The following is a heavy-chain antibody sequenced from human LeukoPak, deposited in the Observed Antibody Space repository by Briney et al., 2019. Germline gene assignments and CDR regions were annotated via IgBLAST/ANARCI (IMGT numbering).Heavy chain of an antibody. CDR3: ARGHDYSIYYFDY. D-gene: IGHD4-11*01. J-gene: IGHJ4*02. V-gene: IGHV4-34*01. CDR2: IYYSGST. CDR1: GGSFSGYY. Sequence: QTSETLSLTCAVYGGSFSGYYWSWIRQPPGKGLEWIGSIYYSGSTYYNPSLKSRVTISVDTSKNQFSLKLSSVTAADTAVYYCARGHDYSIYYFDYWGQGTLVTVSS.